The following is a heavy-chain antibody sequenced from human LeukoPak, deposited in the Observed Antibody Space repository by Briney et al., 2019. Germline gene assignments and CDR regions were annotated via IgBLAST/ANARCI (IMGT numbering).Heavy chain of an antibody. Sequence: GSLRLSCAASGFTFSKYWMLWVRQAPGKGLESVSRINTDGTVTTYADSVKGRFTVSIDNADNTMFLQMNSVRDEDTAVYYCATKQWLAPPPDSWGQGTPVTVSS. CDR3: ATKQWLAPPPDS. D-gene: IGHD6-19*01. CDR2: INTDGTVT. J-gene: IGHJ4*02. CDR1: GFTFSKYW. V-gene: IGHV3-74*01.